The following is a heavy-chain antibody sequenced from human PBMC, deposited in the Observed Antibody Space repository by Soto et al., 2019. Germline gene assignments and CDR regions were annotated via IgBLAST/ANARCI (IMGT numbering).Heavy chain of an antibody. V-gene: IGHV3-23*01. CDR1: GFTFSSYA. CDR2: ISDSGGST. D-gene: IGHD2-2*01. CDR3: AKVSAAISYYYGMDV. J-gene: IGHJ6*02. Sequence: GGSLRLSCAASGFTFSSYAMNWVRQAPGKGLEWVSGISDSGGSTYYADSVKGRFTTSRDNSKNTLYLQMNSLRAEDTAVYYCAKVSAAISYYYGMDVWGPETTVTVSS.